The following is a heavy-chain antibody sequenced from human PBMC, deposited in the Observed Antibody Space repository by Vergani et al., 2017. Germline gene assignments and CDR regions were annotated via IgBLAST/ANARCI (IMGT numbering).Heavy chain of an antibody. D-gene: IGHD3-10*01. CDR3: ARDSLAVGEYYYYGMDV. Sequence: VQLVESGGGLVQPGRSLRLSCTASGFTFGDYAMSWIRQPPGKGLEWIGEINHSGSTNYNPSLKSRVTISVDTSKNQFSLKLSSVTAADTAVYYCARDSLAVGEYYYYGMDVWGQGTTVTVSS. CDR1: GFTFGDYA. CDR2: INHSGST. J-gene: IGHJ6*02. V-gene: IGHV4-34*09.